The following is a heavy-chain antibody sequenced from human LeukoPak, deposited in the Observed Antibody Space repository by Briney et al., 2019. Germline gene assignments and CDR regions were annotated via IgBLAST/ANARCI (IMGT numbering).Heavy chain of an antibody. J-gene: IGHJ3*02. CDR3: ASSRPYYDILTGQSDDAFDI. CDR2: ITYSGTT. CDR1: GGSLSSYC. D-gene: IGHD3-9*01. V-gene: IGHV4-59*01. Sequence: PSETLSLTCTFCGGSLSSYCWSWIRQPPGKGLEWIGYITYSGTTNYNPSLNSRVTISVDTSKNQFSLKLTSVTAADTAFYYCASSRPYYDILTGQSDDAFDIWGRGTMVTVSS.